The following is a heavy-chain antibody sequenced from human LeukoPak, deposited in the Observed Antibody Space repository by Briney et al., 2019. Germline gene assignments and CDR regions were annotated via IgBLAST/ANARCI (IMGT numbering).Heavy chain of an antibody. CDR3: AREPRPIVVVAAATPYAFDI. Sequence: SVKVSCKASGYTFTSYGISWVRQAPAQGLEWMGWISAYNGNTNYAQKLQGRVTMTTDTSTSTAYMELRSLRSDDTAVYYCAREPRPIVVVAAATPYAFDIWGQGTMVTVSS. J-gene: IGHJ3*02. CDR2: ISAYNGNT. CDR1: GYTFTSYG. V-gene: IGHV1-18*01. D-gene: IGHD2-15*01.